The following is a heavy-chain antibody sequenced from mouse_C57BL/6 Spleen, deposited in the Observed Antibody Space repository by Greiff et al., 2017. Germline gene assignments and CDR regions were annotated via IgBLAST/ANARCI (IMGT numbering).Heavy chain of an antibody. J-gene: IGHJ1*03. D-gene: IGHD2-1*01. CDR2: IYPGDGDT. CDR3: ARSLWGNYEYFDV. V-gene: IGHV1-80*01. Sequence: QVQLQQSGAELVKPGASVKISCKASGYAFSSYWMNWVKQRPGKGLEWIGQIYPGDGDTNYNGKFKGKATLTADKSSSTAYMQLRSLTSEDSAVYFCARSLWGNYEYFDVWGTGTTVTVSS. CDR1: GYAFSSYW.